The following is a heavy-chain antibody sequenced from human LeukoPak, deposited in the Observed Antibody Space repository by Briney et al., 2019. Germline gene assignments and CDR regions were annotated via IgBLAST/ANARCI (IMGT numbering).Heavy chain of an antibody. J-gene: IGHJ4*02. D-gene: IGHD3-22*01. CDR1: GVSFSGYY. V-gene: IGHV4-34*01. CDR3: ARGLYYYDSSGSAPFDY. Sequence: SEALSLTCAVYGVSFSGYYWSWIRQPPGKGLEWIGEINHSGSTNYNPSLESRVTISVDTSKNQFSLKLSSVTAADTAVYYCARGLYYYDSSGSAPFDYWGQGTLVTVSS. CDR2: INHSGST.